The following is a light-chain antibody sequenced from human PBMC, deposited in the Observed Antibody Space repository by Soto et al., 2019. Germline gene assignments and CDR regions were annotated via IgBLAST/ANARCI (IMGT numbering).Light chain of an antibody. CDR3: QSYDSSLSAFV. J-gene: IGLJ3*02. Sequence: QSVLTQPPSASGSPGQSVTISCTGTSSDIGGYNYVSWYQQHPGKAPQLMIYEVSKRPSGVPDRFSGSKSGTSASLAITGLQAEDEADYYCQSYDSSLSAFVFGGGTQLTVL. V-gene: IGLV2-8*01. CDR1: SSDIGGYNY. CDR2: EVS.